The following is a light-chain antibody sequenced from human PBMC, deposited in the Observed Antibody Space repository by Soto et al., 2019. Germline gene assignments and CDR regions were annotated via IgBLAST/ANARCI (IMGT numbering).Light chain of an antibody. CDR3: CSYAGSYTVV. J-gene: IGLJ2*01. V-gene: IGLV2-11*01. CDR2: DVN. CDR1: SSDVGGYNY. Sequence: QSALTQPRSVSGSPGQSVTISCTGTSSDVGGYNYVSWYQQHPGKAPKLMIYDVNKRPSGVPDRFSGSKSGNTASLTISGLQAEDEADYYCCSYAGSYTVVFGGGTKRDRP.